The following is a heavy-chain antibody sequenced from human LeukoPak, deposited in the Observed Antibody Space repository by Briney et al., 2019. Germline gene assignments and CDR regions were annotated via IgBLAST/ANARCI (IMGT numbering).Heavy chain of an antibody. Sequence: GASVKVSCTASGYTFTSYGISWVRQAPGQGLEWMGGIIPIFGTANYAQKFQGRVTITADESTSTAYMELSSLRSEDTAVYYCARGAGGTRYYDFWSGYYTGFQHWGXGTXVTVSS. V-gene: IGHV1-69*13. D-gene: IGHD3-3*01. J-gene: IGHJ1*01. CDR3: ARGAGGTRYYDFWSGYYTGFQH. CDR2: IIPIFGTA. CDR1: GYTFTSYG.